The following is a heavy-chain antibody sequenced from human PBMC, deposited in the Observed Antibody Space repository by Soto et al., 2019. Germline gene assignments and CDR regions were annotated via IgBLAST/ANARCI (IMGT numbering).Heavy chain of an antibody. CDR1: GGSISSGTYY. CDR3: ARRGNRNAFDI. Sequence: QLQLQESGPGLVKPSETLSLTCSVSGGSISSGTYYWGWIRQPPGKGLEWIGSAFYSGSTYYNPSLKRRVTISVDTSQNQFALKVSSVTAADTAVYYCARRGNRNAFDIWGQGTMVTVSS. D-gene: IGHD1-26*01. J-gene: IGHJ3*02. CDR2: AFYSGST. V-gene: IGHV4-39*01.